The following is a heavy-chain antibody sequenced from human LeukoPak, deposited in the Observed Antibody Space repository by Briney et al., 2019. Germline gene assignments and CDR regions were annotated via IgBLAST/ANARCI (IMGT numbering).Heavy chain of an antibody. CDR2: IKSKTDGGTT. CDR3: TTVHPTYYYDSSGYEWTYYFDY. D-gene: IGHD3-22*01. V-gene: IGHV3-15*01. CDR1: GFTFSNAW. J-gene: IGHJ4*02. Sequence: GGSLRLSCAASGFTFSNAWMSWVRQAPGKGLEWVGRIKSKTDGGTTDYAAPVKGRFTISRDDSKNTLYLQMNSLKTEDTAVYYCTTVHPTYYYDSSGYEWTYYFDYWGQGTLVTVSS.